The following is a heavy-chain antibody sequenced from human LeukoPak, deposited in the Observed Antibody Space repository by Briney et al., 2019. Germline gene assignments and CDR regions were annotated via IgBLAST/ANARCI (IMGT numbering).Heavy chain of an antibody. V-gene: IGHV1-2*02. CDR2: INPNGGVT. CDR3: TRGGLGELFDF. Sequence: ASVKVSCKTSGYIFVGYYMHLVRQAPGEGLEWMGWINPNGGVTNYAQKFQGRVTLTRDTSSSTGYMEMNSLSSDDTAIYYCTRGGLGELFDFWGQGTLVAVSS. D-gene: IGHD3-10*01. J-gene: IGHJ4*02. CDR1: GYIFVGYY.